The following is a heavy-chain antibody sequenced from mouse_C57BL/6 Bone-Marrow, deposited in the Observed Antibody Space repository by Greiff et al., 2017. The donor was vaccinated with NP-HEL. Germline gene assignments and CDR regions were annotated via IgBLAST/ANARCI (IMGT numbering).Heavy chain of an antibody. CDR2: ISSGSSTF. CDR1: GFTFSDYG. V-gene: IGHV5-17*01. J-gene: IGHJ1*03. Sequence: EVHLVESGGGLVKPGGSLKLSCAASGFTFSDYGMHWVRQAPEKGLEWVAYISSGSSTFYYADTVKGRFTISRDNAKNTLFLQMTSLRSEDTAMYYCARAPFITTVVADWYFDVWGTGTTVTVSS. D-gene: IGHD1-1*01. CDR3: ARAPFITTVVADWYFDV.